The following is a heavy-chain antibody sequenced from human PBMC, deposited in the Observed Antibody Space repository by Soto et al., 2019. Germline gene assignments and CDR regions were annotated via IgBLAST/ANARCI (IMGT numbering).Heavy chain of an antibody. CDR1: GGTFSSYT. Sequence: QVQLVQSGAEVKKPGSSVKVSCKASGGTFSSYTISWVRQAPGQGLEWMGRIIPILGIANYAQKFQGRVTITADESTSTAYMELSSLRSEDTAVYYCARDSSGSYYGSYWGQGTLVTVSS. J-gene: IGHJ4*02. CDR3: ARDSSGSYYGSY. V-gene: IGHV1-69*08. CDR2: IIPILGIA. D-gene: IGHD1-26*01.